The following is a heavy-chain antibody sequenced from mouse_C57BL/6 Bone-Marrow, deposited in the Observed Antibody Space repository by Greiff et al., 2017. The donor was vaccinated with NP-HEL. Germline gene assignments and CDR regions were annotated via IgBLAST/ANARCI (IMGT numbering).Heavy chain of an antibody. D-gene: IGHD1-3*01. CDR3: ARHNYYFDY. J-gene: IGHJ2*01. Sequence: EVNLVESGGGLVQPGGSLKLSCAASGFTFSDYYMSWVRQTPEKRLEWVAYISNGGGSTYYPDTVKGRFTISRDNAKNTLYLQMSRLKSEDTAMYYCARHNYYFDYWGQGTTLTVSS. V-gene: IGHV5-12*01. CDR1: GFTFSDYY. CDR2: ISNGGGST.